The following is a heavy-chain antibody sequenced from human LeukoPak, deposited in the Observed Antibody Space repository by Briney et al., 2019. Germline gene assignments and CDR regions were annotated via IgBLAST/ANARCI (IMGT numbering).Heavy chain of an antibody. D-gene: IGHD6-13*01. CDR1: GFTFRSYS. CDR3: TRSESSNWYEYYYMDV. J-gene: IGHJ6*03. V-gene: IGHV3-21*01. Sequence: GGSLRLSCAASGFTFRSYSMNWVRQAPGKGLEWVSSINNSDNYIYYADSLKGRFTISRDSAKNSLFLQMNSLRAGDTAVYYCTRSESSNWYEYYYMDVWGKGTTVIVSS. CDR2: INNSDNYI.